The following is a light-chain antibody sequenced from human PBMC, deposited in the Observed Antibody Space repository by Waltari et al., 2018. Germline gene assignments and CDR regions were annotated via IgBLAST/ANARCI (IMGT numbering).Light chain of an antibody. CDR2: WAS. CDR1: QSVLHSSNNKNY. Sequence: DIVMTQSPDSLAVSLGERAAIHCTSRQSVLHSSNNKNYLVWCQQKPGQPPKLLIYWASTREYGIPDRFSGRRSGTDFTLNISRLQAEDVAVYYCQKYYSSPRTFGQGPKVEI. CDR3: QKYYSSPRT. V-gene: IGKV4-1*01. J-gene: IGKJ1*01.